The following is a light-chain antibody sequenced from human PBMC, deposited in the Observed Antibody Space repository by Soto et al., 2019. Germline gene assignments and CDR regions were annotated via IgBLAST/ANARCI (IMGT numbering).Light chain of an antibody. CDR3: QQRSNWPWT. J-gene: IGKJ1*01. V-gene: IGKV3-11*01. CDR1: QSVGSY. CDR2: DAS. Sequence: EIVLTQSPATLSLSPWERATLSCRASQSVGSYLAWYQQKPGQAPRLLIYDASNRATGIPARFSGSGSGTDFTLTISSLEPEDFAVYYCQQRSNWPWTFGQGTKVDIK.